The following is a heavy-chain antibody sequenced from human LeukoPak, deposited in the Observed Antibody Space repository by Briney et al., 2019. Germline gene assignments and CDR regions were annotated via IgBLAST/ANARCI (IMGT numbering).Heavy chain of an antibody. CDR1: GGTFSSYA. J-gene: IGHJ6*03. D-gene: IGHD6-13*01. CDR3: ARERYSSSWKRVYYYYYMDV. CDR2: IIPIFGTA. Sequence: GASVKVSCKASGGTFSSYAISWVRQAPGQGLEWMGGIIPIFGTANYAQKFQGRVTITADKSTSTAYMELSSLRSEDTAVYYCARERYSSSWKRVYYYYYMDVWGKGTTVTISS. V-gene: IGHV1-69*06.